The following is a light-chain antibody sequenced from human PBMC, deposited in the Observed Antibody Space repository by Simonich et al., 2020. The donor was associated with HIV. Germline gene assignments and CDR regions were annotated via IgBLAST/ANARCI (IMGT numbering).Light chain of an antibody. CDR2: GAS. Sequence: EIVMTQSPATLSVSPGERATLSCRASQTVNSNLAWYQQTPGQAPPLLIYGASTRATGVPARFSGSGSGTEFTLTISSLQSEDFAVYYCQQYNNWRTFGQGTKVEIK. CDR1: QTVNSN. CDR3: QQYNNWRT. J-gene: IGKJ1*01. V-gene: IGKV3-15*01.